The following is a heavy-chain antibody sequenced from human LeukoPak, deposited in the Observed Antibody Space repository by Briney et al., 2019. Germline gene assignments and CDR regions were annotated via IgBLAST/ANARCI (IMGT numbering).Heavy chain of an antibody. J-gene: IGHJ4*02. Sequence: PGGSLRLSCAASGFTFSSYAMHWVRQAPGKGLEWVAVISYDGSNKYYADSVKGRFTISRDNSKNTLYLQMNSLRAEDTAVYYCASTRIDYDSSGYYSAPDYWGQGTLVTVSS. CDR1: GFTFSSYA. V-gene: IGHV3-30-3*01. CDR2: ISYDGSNK. CDR3: ASTRIDYDSSGYYSAPDY. D-gene: IGHD3-22*01.